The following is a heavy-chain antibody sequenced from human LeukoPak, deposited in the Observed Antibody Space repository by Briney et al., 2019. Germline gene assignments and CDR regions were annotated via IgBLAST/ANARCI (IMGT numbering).Heavy chain of an antibody. J-gene: IGHJ4*02. Sequence: GASVKVSCKASGYTFTAYYIHWVRQAPGQGLEWMGRISPNTGDTTYAQMFQGRVTMTRDTSITTAYMELSRLRFDDTAVYYCARWFGEVPGDYWGQGTLVTVSS. V-gene: IGHV1-2*02. CDR3: ARWFGEVPGDY. D-gene: IGHD3-10*01. CDR2: ISPNTGDT. CDR1: GYTFTAYY.